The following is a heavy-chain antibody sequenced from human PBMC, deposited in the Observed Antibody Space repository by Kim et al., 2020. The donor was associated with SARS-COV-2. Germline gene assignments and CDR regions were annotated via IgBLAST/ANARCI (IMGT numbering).Heavy chain of an antibody. D-gene: IGHD5-12*01. V-gene: IGHV4-34*01. Sequence: NPSLKSRVTISVDTSKNQFSLKLSSVTAADTAVYYCARGRYSGYRHSFDYWGQGTLVTVSS. CDR3: ARGRYSGYRHSFDY. J-gene: IGHJ4*02.